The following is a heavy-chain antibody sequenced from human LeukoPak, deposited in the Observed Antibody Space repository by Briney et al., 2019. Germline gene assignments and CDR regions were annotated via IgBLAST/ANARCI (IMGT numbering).Heavy chain of an antibody. Sequence: GGSLRLSCAASGFTFDDYAMHWVRQAPGKGLEWVSGISWHSGSIGYADSVKGRFTISRDNAKNSLYLQMNSLRAEDTALYYCAKDRFLDGGLIDYWGQGTLVTVSS. J-gene: IGHJ4*02. D-gene: IGHD4-23*01. CDR3: AKDRFLDGGLIDY. CDR1: GFTFDDYA. V-gene: IGHV3-9*01. CDR2: ISWHSGSI.